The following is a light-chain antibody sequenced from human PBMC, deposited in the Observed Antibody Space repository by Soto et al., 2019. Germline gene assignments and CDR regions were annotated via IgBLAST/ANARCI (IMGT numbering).Light chain of an antibody. J-gene: IGKJ1*01. Sequence: DIVMTQSPDSLAVSLGERATINCKSSQSVLFSSNNKDYLAWYQQKSGQPPQLPIYWASTRESGVPDRFSGSGSGTDFTLTISSLQAEDVAVYYCQQYYSTPKTFGQGTKVEIK. CDR3: QQYYSTPKT. CDR1: QSVLFSSNNKDY. CDR2: WAS. V-gene: IGKV4-1*01.